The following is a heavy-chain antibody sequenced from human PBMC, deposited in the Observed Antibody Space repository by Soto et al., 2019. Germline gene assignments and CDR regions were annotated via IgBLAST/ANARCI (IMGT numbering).Heavy chain of an antibody. V-gene: IGHV1-3*05. CDR1: GYTFTSYA. CDR3: ARANREYQLLWSGGLDP. D-gene: IGHD2-2*01. CDR2: INAGNGNT. Sequence: QVQLVQSGAEEKKPGASVKVSCKASGYTFTSYAMHWVRQAPGQRLEWMGWINAGNGNTKYSQKFQGRVTITRDTSASTAYRERSSLSSEDTAVYYCARANREYQLLWSGGLDPWGQGTLVTVSS. J-gene: IGHJ5*02.